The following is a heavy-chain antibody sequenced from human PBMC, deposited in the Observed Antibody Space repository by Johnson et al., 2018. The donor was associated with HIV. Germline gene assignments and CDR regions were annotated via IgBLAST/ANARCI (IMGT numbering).Heavy chain of an antibody. CDR3: ARDNWNEDI. J-gene: IGHJ3*02. D-gene: IGHD1-20*01. Sequence: QVQLEESGGGVVQPGRSLRLSCVASGFTFSSYGMHWVRQAPGKGLEWVAVIWYDGSNKYYADSVKGRFTISRDNSKNTLYLQMNSLRAEDTAVYYCARDNWNEDIWGQGTMVTVSS. CDR1: GFTFSSYG. CDR2: IWYDGSNK. V-gene: IGHV3-30*19.